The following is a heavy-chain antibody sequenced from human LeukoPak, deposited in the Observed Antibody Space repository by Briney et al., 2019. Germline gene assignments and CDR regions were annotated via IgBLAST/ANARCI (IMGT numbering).Heavy chain of an antibody. CDR1: GGSFSGYY. J-gene: IGHJ4*02. CDR2: INHSGST. Sequence: SETLSLTCAVYGGSFSGYYWSWIRQPPGKGLEWIGEINHSGSTNYNPSLKSRVTISVDTSKNQFSLKLSSVTAADTAVYYCARGRVESNRYDYWGQGTLVTISS. D-gene: IGHD3-16*02. V-gene: IGHV4-34*01. CDR3: ARGRVESNRYDY.